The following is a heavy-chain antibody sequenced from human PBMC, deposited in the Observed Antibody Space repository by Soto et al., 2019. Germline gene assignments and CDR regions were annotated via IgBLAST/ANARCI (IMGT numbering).Heavy chain of an antibody. CDR1: GFTFSSYG. Sequence: QVQLVESGGGVVQPGRSLRLSCAASGFTFSSYGMHGVRQAPDKGLEWVAVISYDGSNEYYADSVKGRFTISRDNSKNTLYLQMNSLRAEDTAVYYCAKDAGGSSYFDYWGQGTLVTVSS. V-gene: IGHV3-30*18. CDR3: AKDAGGSSYFDY. J-gene: IGHJ4*02. D-gene: IGHD1-26*01. CDR2: ISYDGSNE.